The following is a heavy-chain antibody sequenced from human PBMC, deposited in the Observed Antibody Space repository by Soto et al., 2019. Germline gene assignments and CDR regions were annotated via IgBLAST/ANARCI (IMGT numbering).Heavy chain of an antibody. CDR2: LSGGGRT. Sequence: EVQLVVSGGGLLQPGGSLRLSCVESGLTLSSTVMTWFRQAPGKGREGVSSLSGGGRTFYSDSVKGRFTISRDNSTNTLDLKMNSLRGEDTAEYYCVPHGMSVRGGVVSGAYWGHGTHVTGAS. V-gene: IGHV3-23*04. CDR1: GLTLSSTV. CDR3: VPHGMSVRGGVVSGAY. J-gene: IGHJ4*01. D-gene: IGHD3-10*01.